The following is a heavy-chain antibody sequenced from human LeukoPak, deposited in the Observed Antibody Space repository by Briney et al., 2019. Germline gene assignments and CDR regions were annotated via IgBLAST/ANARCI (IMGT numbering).Heavy chain of an antibody. CDR1: GYTFTSYY. J-gene: IGHJ4*02. CDR3: AREHYGDYFDY. V-gene: IGHV1-46*01. CDR2: INPSGGST. Sequence: GASVKVSCKASGYTFTSYYMHWVRQAPGQGLEWMGIINPSGGSTSYAQKFQGRVTMTRDTSTSTVYMGLSSLRSEDTAVYYCAREHYGDYFDYWGQGTLVTVSS. D-gene: IGHD4-17*01.